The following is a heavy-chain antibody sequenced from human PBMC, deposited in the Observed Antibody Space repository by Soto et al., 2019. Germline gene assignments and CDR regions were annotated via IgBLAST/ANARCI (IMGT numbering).Heavy chain of an antibody. J-gene: IGHJ4*02. CDR2: IYRTGST. CDR1: GGSFTSNSW. Sequence: SETLSLTCAVSGGSFTSNSWWTWVRQPPGQGLEWIGEIYRTGSTNYNPSLKSRVTISLDKSENQFSLKVTSLTAADTAVYYCESRDPGTSVDYWGQGTLVTVSS. CDR3: ESRDPGTSVDY. D-gene: IGHD1-7*01. V-gene: IGHV4-4*02.